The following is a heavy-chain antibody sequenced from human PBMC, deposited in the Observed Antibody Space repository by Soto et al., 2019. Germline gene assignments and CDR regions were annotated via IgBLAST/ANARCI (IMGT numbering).Heavy chain of an antibody. CDR2: IYSSGNT. V-gene: IGHV4-4*07. Sequence: TLSLTCSVSGGTISGYYWTWIRQPAGKGLEWIGRIYSSGNTKYNPSLQSRVTMSLDTSNNQFSLRLTSVTAADTAVYYCARGRRFSDWFDPWGQGTLVTVSS. CDR1: GGTISGYY. D-gene: IGHD3-3*01. CDR3: ARGRRFSDWFDP. J-gene: IGHJ5*02.